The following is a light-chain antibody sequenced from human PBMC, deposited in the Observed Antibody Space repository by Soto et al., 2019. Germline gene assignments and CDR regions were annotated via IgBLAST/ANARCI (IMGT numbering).Light chain of an antibody. CDR1: SSDVGGYNY. J-gene: IGLJ2*01. CDR3: SSYTSSSPPHVV. CDR2: DVS. V-gene: IGLV2-14*01. Sequence: QSVLTQPASVSGSPGQSITISCTGTSSDVGGYNYVSWYQQYPGKAPKLMIYDVSNRPSGVSNRFSGSKSGNTASLTISGLQAEDEADYYCSSYTSSSPPHVVFGGGTKLTVL.